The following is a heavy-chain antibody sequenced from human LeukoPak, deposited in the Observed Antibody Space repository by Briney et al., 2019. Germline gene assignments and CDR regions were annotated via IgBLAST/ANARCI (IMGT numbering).Heavy chain of an antibody. D-gene: IGHD2-21*02. CDR2: IYHTGST. CDR3: AKSDGYGLIDY. CDR1: GASISGSGYY. V-gene: IGHV4-39*01. J-gene: IGHJ4*02. Sequence: PSETLSLTCAVSGASISGSGYYWGWIRQPPGMELQWIGNIYHTGSTYYNASLQSRVTISIDTSKNQFSLRLNSVTAADTAKYYCAKSDGYGLIDYWGQGTLVTVSS.